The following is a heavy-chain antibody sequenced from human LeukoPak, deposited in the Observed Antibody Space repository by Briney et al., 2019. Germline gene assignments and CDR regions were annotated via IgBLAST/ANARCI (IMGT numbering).Heavy chain of an antibody. J-gene: IGHJ6*02. Sequence: ASVKVSCKASEYTFTGHALHWVRQTPGEGLEWMAWINCATGKTEYSQNFEARVTVTRDTSASTVYMELSGLRSEDTAVYYCARSILIVPSTSYYYYYMDVWGQGTTVIVSS. CDR3: ARSILIVPSTSYYYYYMDV. CDR2: INCATGKT. CDR1: EYTFTGHA. D-gene: IGHD2/OR15-2a*01. V-gene: IGHV1-3*01.